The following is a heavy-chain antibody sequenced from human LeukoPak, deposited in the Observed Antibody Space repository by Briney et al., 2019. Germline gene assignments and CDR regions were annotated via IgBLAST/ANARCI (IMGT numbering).Heavy chain of an antibody. J-gene: IGHJ5*02. D-gene: IGHD2-2*01. Sequence: GGSLRLSCAASGFTLSNYDMNWVRQAPGKGLEWVSSISTSSRYIYYKDSVRGRFTIPRDDAKNSLYLEMNSLRAEDTAVYYCARADCSSSTCYLRRSWFDPWGQGTLVTVSS. V-gene: IGHV3-21*01. CDR3: ARADCSSSTCYLRRSWFDP. CDR2: ISTSSRYI. CDR1: GFTLSNYD.